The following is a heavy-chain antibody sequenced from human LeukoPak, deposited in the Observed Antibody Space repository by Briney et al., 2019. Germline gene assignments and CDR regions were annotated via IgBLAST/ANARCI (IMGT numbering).Heavy chain of an antibody. CDR3: ARWWEAAAGKGFDP. J-gene: IGHJ5*02. V-gene: IGHV3-11*04. D-gene: IGHD6-13*01. CDR2: ISSSGSTI. CDR1: GFTFSDYY. Sequence: PGGSLRLSCAASGFTFSDYYMSWIRQAPGKGLEWVSYISSSGSTIYYADSVKGRFNISRDNAKNSLYLQMNSLRAEDTAVYYCARWWEAAAGKGFDPWGQGTLVTVSS.